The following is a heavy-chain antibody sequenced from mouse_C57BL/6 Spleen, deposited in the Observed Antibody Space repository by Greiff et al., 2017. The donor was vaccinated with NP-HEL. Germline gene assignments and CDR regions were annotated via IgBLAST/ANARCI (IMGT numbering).Heavy chain of an antibody. V-gene: IGHV7-1*01. D-gene: IGHD2-10*02. CDR3: ARDGEYGYFSYAMDY. Sequence: EVHLVESGGGLVQSGRSLRLSCATSGFTFSDFYMEWVRQAPGKGLEWIAASRNKANDYTTEYSASVKGRFIVSRDTSQSILYLQMNALRAEDTAIYYCARDGEYGYFSYAMDYWGQGTSVTVSS. J-gene: IGHJ4*01. CDR1: GFTFSDFY. CDR2: SRNKANDYTT.